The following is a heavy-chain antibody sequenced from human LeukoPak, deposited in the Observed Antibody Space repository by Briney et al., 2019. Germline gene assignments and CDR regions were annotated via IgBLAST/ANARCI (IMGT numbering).Heavy chain of an antibody. CDR1: GFTFSSYG. D-gene: IGHD6-13*01. CDR2: IRYDGSNK. CDR3: ATLYDRDSSSWYGFNAFDI. Sequence: GGSLRLSCAASGFTFSSYGMHWVRQVPGKGLEWVAFIRYDGSNKYYADSVKGRFTISRDNSKNTLYLQMNSLRAEDTAVYYCATLYDRDSSSWYGFNAFDIWGQGTMVTVSS. V-gene: IGHV3-30*02. J-gene: IGHJ3*02.